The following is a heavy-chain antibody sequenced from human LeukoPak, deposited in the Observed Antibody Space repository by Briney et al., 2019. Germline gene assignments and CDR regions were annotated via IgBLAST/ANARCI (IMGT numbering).Heavy chain of an antibody. J-gene: IGHJ4*02. D-gene: IGHD3-22*01. CDR3: ARDLHDLYYYGSSGPIDY. Sequence: SETLSLTCTVSGGSISSSSYYWGWIRQPPGKGLEWIGSIYYSGSTYYNPFLKSRVTISVDTSKNQFSLKLSSVTAADTAVYYCARDLHDLYYYGSSGPIDYWGQGTLVTVSS. CDR1: GGSISSSSYY. CDR2: IYYSGST. V-gene: IGHV4-39*07.